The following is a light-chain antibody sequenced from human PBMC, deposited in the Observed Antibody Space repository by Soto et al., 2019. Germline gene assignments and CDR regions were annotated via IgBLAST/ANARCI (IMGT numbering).Light chain of an antibody. CDR2: GAS. CDR3: QQYGSSGT. J-gene: IGKJ1*01. V-gene: IGKV3-20*01. CDR1: QSVSNNY. Sequence: LVLTQSPGTLSLSPGERATLSCRASQSVSNNYLAWYQQKPGQAPRLLIYGASNRATGIPDRLSGSGSGTDFTLTISRLEPEDFAVYYCQQYGSSGTFGQGTKVDIK.